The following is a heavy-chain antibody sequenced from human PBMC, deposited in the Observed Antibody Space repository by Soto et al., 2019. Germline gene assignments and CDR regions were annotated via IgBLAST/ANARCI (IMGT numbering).Heavy chain of an antibody. CDR3: ARQALDTMIVVISHPYLLAV. Sequence: SVKVSCKASGGTFSSYAISWVRQAPGQGLEWMGGIIPIFGTANYAQKFQGRVTITADESTSTAYMELSSLRSEDTAVYYCARQALDTMIVVISHPYLLAVWGQGTTVTVSS. J-gene: IGHJ6*02. V-gene: IGHV1-69*13. D-gene: IGHD3-22*01. CDR1: GGTFSSYA. CDR2: IIPIFGTA.